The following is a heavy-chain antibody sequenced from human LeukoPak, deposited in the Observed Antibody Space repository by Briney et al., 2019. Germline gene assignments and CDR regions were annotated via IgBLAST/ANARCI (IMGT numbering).Heavy chain of an antibody. CDR1: GGSISSGGYY. D-gene: IGHD6-13*01. J-gene: IGHJ4*02. CDR3: ARDGYGAAAGSFDY. V-gene: IGHV4-31*03. Sequence: SQTLSLTCTVSGGSISSGGYYWSWLRQHPGKGLEWIGYIYYRGSTHYNPALKTRVTISVDTSKNQFSLKLSSVTAADTAVYYCARDGYGAAAGSFDYWGQGTLVTVSS. CDR2: IYYRGST.